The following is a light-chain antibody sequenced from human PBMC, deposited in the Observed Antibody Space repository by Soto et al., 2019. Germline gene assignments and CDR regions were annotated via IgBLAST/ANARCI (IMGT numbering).Light chain of an antibody. CDR1: QSVARSD. V-gene: IGKV3-20*01. CDR3: QQYGSSPQT. J-gene: IGKJ1*01. CDR2: GAS. Sequence: EIVLTQSPCTLSLSPGERATLSCRASQSVARSDLAWYQQKPRQAPRLLIYGASSRATGIPDGFSGSGSGTDFTLFISRLEPEDFAVYYCQQYGSSPQTFGQGTRVEIK.